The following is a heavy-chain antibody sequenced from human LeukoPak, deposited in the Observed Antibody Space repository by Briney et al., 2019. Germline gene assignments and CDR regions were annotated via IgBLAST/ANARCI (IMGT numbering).Heavy chain of an antibody. CDR2: ISYDGSNK. CDR3: AKDGVGATSPLDY. Sequence: PGGSLRLSCAASGFTFSSYGMHWVRQAPGKGLEWVAVISYDGSNKYYADSVKGRFTISRDNSKNTLYLQMNSLRAEDTAVYYCAKDGVGATSPLDYWGQGTLSPSPQ. J-gene: IGHJ4*02. D-gene: IGHD1-26*01. V-gene: IGHV3-30*18. CDR1: GFTFSSYG.